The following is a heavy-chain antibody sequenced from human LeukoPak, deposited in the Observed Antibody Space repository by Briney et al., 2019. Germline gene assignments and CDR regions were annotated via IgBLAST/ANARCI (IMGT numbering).Heavy chain of an antibody. J-gene: IGHJ3*02. CDR3: ARDLKTPYCSGGSCYSGSGYAFDI. CDR2: IYYSGST. CDR1: GGSISSSSSY. Sequence: SETLSLTCTVSGGSISSSSSYWGWIRQPPGKGLEWIGSIYYSGSTYYNPSLKSRVTISVDTSKNQFSLKLSSVTAADTAVYYCARDLKTPYCSGGSCYSGSGYAFDIWGQGTMVTVSS. V-gene: IGHV4-39*01. D-gene: IGHD2-15*01.